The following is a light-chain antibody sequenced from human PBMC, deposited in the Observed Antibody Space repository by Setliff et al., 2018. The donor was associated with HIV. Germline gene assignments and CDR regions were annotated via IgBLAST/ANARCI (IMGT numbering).Light chain of an antibody. CDR3: CSYAGSYTYI. Sequence: QSALAQPRSVSGSPGQSLTFSCTGSSSDIGTYNYVSWYQQHPGEAPKLIIYDVIRRPSGVPNRFSGSESGNTASLTISGLQTEDEADYYCCSYAGSYTYIFGTGTKVTVL. CDR1: SSDIGTYNY. V-gene: IGLV2-11*01. J-gene: IGLJ1*01. CDR2: DVI.